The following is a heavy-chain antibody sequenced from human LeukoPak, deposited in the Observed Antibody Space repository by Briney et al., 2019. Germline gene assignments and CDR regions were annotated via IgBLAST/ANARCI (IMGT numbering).Heavy chain of an antibody. D-gene: IGHD1-1*01. J-gene: IGHJ3*02. Sequence: GGSLRLSCPASGFNFNIFAMSWVRQSPGKGLEWVSTIGSSETYYADSVKGRFTISRDNSKNRLYLQMNSVRADDTAVYYCAKDSFDHNGIYDAFDIWGQGTLVTVSS. CDR3: AKDSFDHNGIYDAFDI. CDR2: IGSSET. V-gene: IGHV3-23*01. CDR1: GFNFNIFA.